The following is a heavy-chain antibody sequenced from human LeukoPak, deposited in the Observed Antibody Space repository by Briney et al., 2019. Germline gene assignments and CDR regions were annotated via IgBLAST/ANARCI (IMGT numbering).Heavy chain of an antibody. J-gene: IGHJ4*02. Sequence: GGSLRLSCAASGFTFSTYDMHWVRHVTGKGLEWVSAISGSGGSTYYADSVKGRFTISRDNSKNTLYLQMNSLRAEDTAVYYCAKVVSYYYGSGSYYDYWGQGTLVTVSS. CDR2: ISGSGGST. CDR3: AKVVSYYYGSGSYYDY. CDR1: GFTFSTYD. D-gene: IGHD3-10*01. V-gene: IGHV3-23*01.